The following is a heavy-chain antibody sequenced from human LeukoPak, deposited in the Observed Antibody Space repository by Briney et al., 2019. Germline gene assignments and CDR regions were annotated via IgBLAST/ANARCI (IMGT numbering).Heavy chain of an antibody. CDR3: ARGYCTNGVCYTLDY. J-gene: IGHJ4*02. V-gene: IGHV3-11*01. CDR2: ISSSGSTI. D-gene: IGHD2-8*01. Sequence: PGGFLRLSCAASGFTLSDYYMSWIRQAPGKGLEWVSYISSSGSTIYYADSVKGRFTIPRDNAKNSLYLQMNSLRAEDTAVYYCARGYCTNGVCYTLDYWGQGTLVTVSS. CDR1: GFTLSDYY.